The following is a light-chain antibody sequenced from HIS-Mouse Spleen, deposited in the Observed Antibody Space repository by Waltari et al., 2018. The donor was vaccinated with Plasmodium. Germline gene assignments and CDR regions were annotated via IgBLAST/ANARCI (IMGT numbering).Light chain of an antibody. J-gene: IGKJ3*01. Sequence: IQMTPSPSTLSASVADRVTITCRASQSIRSGLAWYQQKPGKAPRLLTYKAASLERGVPSRFSGSGSGTEFTLTISSLQPDDFATYYCQQYNNWPFTFGPGTKVDIK. CDR3: QQYNNWPFT. V-gene: IGKV1-5*03. CDR2: KAA. CDR1: QSIRSG.